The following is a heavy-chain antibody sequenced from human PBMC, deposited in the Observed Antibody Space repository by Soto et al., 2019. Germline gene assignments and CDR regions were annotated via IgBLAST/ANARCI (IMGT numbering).Heavy chain of an antibody. CDR3: AREGGGYCSGGSCQVDY. V-gene: IGHV4-39*02. D-gene: IGHD2-15*01. J-gene: IGHJ4*02. Sequence: QLQLQESGPGLVKPSETLSLTCTVSGRSMSSSSYYWGRIRQPPGKGLEWIGSIYYRGNTYYNPSLKSRVTISVDTSKNQFSLKLSSVTAADRAVYYCAREGGGYCSGGSCQVDYWGQGTLVTVSS. CDR2: IYYRGNT. CDR1: GRSMSSSSYY.